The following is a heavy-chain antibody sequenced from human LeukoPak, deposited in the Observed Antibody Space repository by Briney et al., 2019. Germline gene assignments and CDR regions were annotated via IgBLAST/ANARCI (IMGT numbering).Heavy chain of an antibody. Sequence: PSETLSLTCAVYGGSFSGYYWSWIRQPPGKGLEWIGEINHSGSTNYNPSLKSRVTISVDTSKNQFSLKLSSVTAADTAVYYCASSLAGYDFWSGYYHYWGQGTLVAVSS. CDR1: GGSFSGYY. J-gene: IGHJ4*02. CDR2: INHSGST. CDR3: ASSLAGYDFWSGYYHY. V-gene: IGHV4-34*01. D-gene: IGHD3-3*01.